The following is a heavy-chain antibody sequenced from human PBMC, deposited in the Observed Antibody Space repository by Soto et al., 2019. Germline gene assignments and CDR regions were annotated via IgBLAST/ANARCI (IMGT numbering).Heavy chain of an antibody. J-gene: IGHJ6*03. V-gene: IGHV3-11*01. D-gene: IGHD3-10*01. CDR2: ISSSGSTI. CDR3: ARVVTMVRGVIIYYYYYMDV. Sequence: QVQLVESGGGLVKPGGSLRLSCAASGFTFSDYYMSWIRQAPGKGLEWVSYISSSGSTIYYADSVKGRFTISRDNAKNSRYLQMNSLRAEDTAVYYCARVVTMVRGVIIYYYYYMDVWGKGTTVTVSS. CDR1: GFTFSDYY.